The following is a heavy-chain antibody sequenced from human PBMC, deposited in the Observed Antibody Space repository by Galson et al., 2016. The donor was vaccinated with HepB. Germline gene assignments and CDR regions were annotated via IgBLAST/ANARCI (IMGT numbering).Heavy chain of an antibody. Sequence: SLRLSCAASGFIFSTYDMHWVRQATGTGLEWVSGINIAGDTYYSGSVKGRFSISRENGKNSLYLQMSSLTAGATTVYYCVRNYGAGSHFFYGSDFWGQGTTVTVSS. V-gene: IGHV3-13*01. CDR3: VRNYGAGSHFFYGSDF. CDR1: GFIFSTYD. D-gene: IGHD3-10*01. J-gene: IGHJ6*02. CDR2: INIAGDT.